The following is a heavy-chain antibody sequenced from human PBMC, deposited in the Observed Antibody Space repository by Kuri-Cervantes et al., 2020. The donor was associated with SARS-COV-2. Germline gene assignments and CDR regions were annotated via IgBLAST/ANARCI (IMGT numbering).Heavy chain of an antibody. D-gene: IGHD2-15*01. V-gene: IGHV3-53*01. Sequence: GGSLRLSCAASGFTVSSYYMSWVRQAPGKGLEWVSVIYSGGSTYYADSVKGRFTISRDNSKNTLYLQMNSLRAEDTAVYYCARDERWRYCSGGSCYGDYYYGMDVWGQGTTVTVSS. CDR3: ARDERWRYCSGGSCYGDYYYGMDV. CDR1: GFTVSSYY. CDR2: IYSGGST. J-gene: IGHJ6*02.